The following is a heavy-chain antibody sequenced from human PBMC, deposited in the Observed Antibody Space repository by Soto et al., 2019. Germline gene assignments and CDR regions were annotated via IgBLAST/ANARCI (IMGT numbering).Heavy chain of an antibody. CDR2: ISWNSGDI. D-gene: IGHD4-17*01. CDR3: AKGNYAYYYYYMDV. Sequence: EVQLVESGGGLVQPGRSLRLSCAATGFTFDDYAMHWVRQAPGKGLEWVSSISWNSGDIGYADFVKGRFTISRDNAKNSLHLQMNSLRAEDTALYYCAKGNYAYYYYYMDVWGKGTTVTVSS. J-gene: IGHJ6*03. V-gene: IGHV3-9*01. CDR1: GFTFDDYA.